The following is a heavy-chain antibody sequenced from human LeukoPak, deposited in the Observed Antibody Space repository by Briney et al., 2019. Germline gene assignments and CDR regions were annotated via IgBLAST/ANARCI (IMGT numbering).Heavy chain of an antibody. CDR3: ARSVRCSGGRCYYNWFDP. CDR1: GGSISSGGYY. D-gene: IGHD2-15*01. J-gene: IGHJ5*02. CDR2: IYYSGST. Sequence: PSQTLSLTCTVSGGSISSGGYYWSWIRQHPGKGLEWIGYIYYSGSTYYNPSLKSRVTISVDTSKNQFSLKLSSVTAADTAVYYCARSVRCSGGRCYYNWFDPWGQGTLVTVSS. V-gene: IGHV4-31*03.